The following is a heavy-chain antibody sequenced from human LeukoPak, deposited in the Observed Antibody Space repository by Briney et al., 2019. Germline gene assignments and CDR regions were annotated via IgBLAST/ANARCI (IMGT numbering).Heavy chain of an antibody. CDR1: GDSISSGDHY. D-gene: IGHD3-9*01. V-gene: IGHV4-61*02. J-gene: IGHJ5*02. CDR3: ARLTGYSSESWFDP. CDR2: IYTSGST. Sequence: PSQTLSLTCTVSGDSISSGDHYWSWIRQPAGKGLEWIGRIYTSGSTKYNPSLKSRVTISVDTSKNQFSLKLRSVTAADTAVYYCARLTGYSSESWFDPWGQGTLVTISS.